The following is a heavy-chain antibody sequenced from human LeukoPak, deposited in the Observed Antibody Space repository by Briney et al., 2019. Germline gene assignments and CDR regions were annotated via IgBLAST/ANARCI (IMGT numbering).Heavy chain of an antibody. CDR1: GGTLRSYG. V-gene: IGHV1-69*06. CDR3: ARDGLNYYGDFASAFDV. J-gene: IGHJ3*01. D-gene: IGHD4-17*01. Sequence: SVKVSCRASGGTLRSYGLNWVRQAPGQGLEWMGRIIPFFDTTIYAQKFHGRVTITADKSTSTVYMELSSLRSDDTAVYYCARDGLNYYGDFASAFDVWGQGTLVTVSS. CDR2: IIPFFDTT.